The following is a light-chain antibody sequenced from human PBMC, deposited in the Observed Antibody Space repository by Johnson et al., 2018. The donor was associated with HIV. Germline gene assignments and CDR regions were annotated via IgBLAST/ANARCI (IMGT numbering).Light chain of an antibody. CDR1: SSNFGNYY. CDR3: ATWDSSLSVYV. V-gene: IGLV1-51*02. CDR2: EDT. Sequence: QSVLTQPPSVSAAPGQKVTISCSGSSSNFGNYYVSWYQQVPGTAPKLLIYEDTKRPSGIPDRFSGSKSGPSATLAITGLQTGDEADYHCATWDSSLSVYVFGTGTKVTVL. J-gene: IGLJ1*01.